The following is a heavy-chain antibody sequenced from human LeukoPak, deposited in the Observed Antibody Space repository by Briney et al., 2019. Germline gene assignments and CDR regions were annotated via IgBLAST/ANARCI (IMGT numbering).Heavy chain of an antibody. D-gene: IGHD3-16*02. Sequence: PSETLSLTCTVSGGSISSYYWSWIRQPPGKGLEWIGYIYYSGSTNYNPSLKSRVTISVDTSKNQFSLKLSSVTAADTAVYYCARVGYDYVWGSYRSQSYYYYYMDVWGKGTTVTISS. CDR2: IYYSGST. J-gene: IGHJ6*03. V-gene: IGHV4-59*01. CDR1: GGSISSYY. CDR3: ARVGYDYVWGSYRSQSYYYYYMDV.